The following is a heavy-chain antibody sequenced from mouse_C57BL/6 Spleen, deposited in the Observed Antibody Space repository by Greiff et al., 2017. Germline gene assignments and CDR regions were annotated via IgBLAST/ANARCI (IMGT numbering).Heavy chain of an antibody. CDR1: GFTFSSYA. D-gene: IGHD1-1*01. CDR3: ARGFAHLSITTVPAFAY. V-gene: IGHV5-4*03. CDR2: ISDGGSYT. Sequence: DVMLVESGGGLVKPGGSLKLSCAASGFTFSSYAMSWVRQTPEKRLEWVATISDGGSYTYYPDNVKGRFTISRDNAKNNLYLQMSHLKSEDTAMYYCARGFAHLSITTVPAFAYWGQGTLVTVSA. J-gene: IGHJ3*01.